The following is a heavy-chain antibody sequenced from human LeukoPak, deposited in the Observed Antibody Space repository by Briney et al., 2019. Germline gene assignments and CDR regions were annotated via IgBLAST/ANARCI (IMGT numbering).Heavy chain of an antibody. D-gene: IGHD6-13*01. J-gene: IGHJ5*02. V-gene: IGHV4-59*01. CDR2: IYYSGST. CDR3: ARGALEYSGYDFRPYSSSWYWFDP. Sequence: SETLSLTCTVSGGFISSYYWSWIRQPPGKGLEWIGYIYYSGSTNYNPSLKSRVTIPVDTSKNQFSLKLSSVTAADTAVYYCARGALEYSGYDFRPYSSSWYWFDPWGQGTLVTVSS. CDR1: GGFISSYY.